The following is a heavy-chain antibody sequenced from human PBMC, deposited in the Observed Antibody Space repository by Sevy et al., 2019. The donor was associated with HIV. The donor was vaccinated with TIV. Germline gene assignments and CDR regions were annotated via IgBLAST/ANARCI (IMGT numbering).Heavy chain of an antibody. Sequence: SETLSLTCTVSGGSISSYSWSWIRQPPGKGLEWIGYMYYTGTTNYNPSLKSRVTISSDTSKNQFSLKLSSVTAADTAVYYCARERGSSEFVYSFDDWGQGTLVTVSS. CDR2: MYYTGTT. J-gene: IGHJ4*02. D-gene: IGHD6-6*01. CDR1: GGSISSYS. CDR3: ARERGSSEFVYSFDD. V-gene: IGHV4-59*13.